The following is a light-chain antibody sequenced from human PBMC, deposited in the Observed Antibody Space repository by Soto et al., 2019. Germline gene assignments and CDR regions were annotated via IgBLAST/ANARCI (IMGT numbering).Light chain of an antibody. CDR2: EVT. Sequence: QSALTQPASVSGSPGQSITISCTGTSNDVGTHNFVSWYQQHPGKPPKLMIHEVTDRPSGVSNRFSGSKSGNTASLTISGLQAEDEADYYCSSYTSTSTLVFGTGTKLPVL. J-gene: IGLJ1*01. CDR3: SSYTSTSTLV. V-gene: IGLV2-14*01. CDR1: SNDVGTHNF.